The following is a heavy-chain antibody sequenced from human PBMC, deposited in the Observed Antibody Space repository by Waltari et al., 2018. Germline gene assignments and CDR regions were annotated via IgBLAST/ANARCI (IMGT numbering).Heavy chain of an antibody. V-gene: IGHV3-7*03. D-gene: IGHD2-21*02. Sequence: EVQLAETGGGMAQRGGTLRPSRAALGFTYINYWMSWVRQAPGKGLEWVANIKQDGSEKYYVDSVKGRFTISRDNAKNSLYLQMNSLRAEDTAVYYCVVTTNYWGQGTLVTVSS. CDR3: VVTTNY. CDR2: IKQDGSEK. J-gene: IGHJ4*02. CDR1: GFTYINYW.